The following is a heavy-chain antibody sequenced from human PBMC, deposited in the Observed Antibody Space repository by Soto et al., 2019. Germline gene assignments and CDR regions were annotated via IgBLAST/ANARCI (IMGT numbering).Heavy chain of an antibody. Sequence: EVQLVESGGGLVQPGGSLRLSCAASGFSFSNSWMSWVRQAPGKGVVWVSRINEDGSMTSHADSVRVRLTISRDNAKNSLYLQMNSLRAEDTAVYYCVTGFRWGQGTLVTVSS. J-gene: IGHJ4*02. V-gene: IGHV3-74*01. CDR3: VTGFR. CDR2: INEDGSMT. CDR1: GFSFSNSW.